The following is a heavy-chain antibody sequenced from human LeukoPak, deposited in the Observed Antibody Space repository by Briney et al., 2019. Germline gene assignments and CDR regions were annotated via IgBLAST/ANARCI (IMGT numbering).Heavy chain of an antibody. CDR3: ARLKVRTHDY. V-gene: IGHV4-34*01. J-gene: IGHJ4*02. D-gene: IGHD3-10*01. CDR1: GGSISSYY. CDR2: INHSGST. Sequence: SETLSLTCTVSGGSISSYYWSWIRQPPGKGLEWIGEINHSGSTNYNPSLKSRVTISVDTSKNQFSLKLSSVTAADTAVYYCARLKVRTHDYWGQGTLVTVSS.